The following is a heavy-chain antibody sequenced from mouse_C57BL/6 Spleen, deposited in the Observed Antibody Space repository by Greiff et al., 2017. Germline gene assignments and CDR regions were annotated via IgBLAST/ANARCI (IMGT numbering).Heavy chain of an antibody. CDR3: ARGIYYGNYEAMDY. CDR1: GYAFSSSW. J-gene: IGHJ4*01. CDR2: IYPGDGDT. Sequence: VQLQQSGPELVKPGASVKISCKASGYAFSSSWMNWVKQRPGKGLEWIGRIYPGDGDTNYNGKFKGKATLTADKSSSSAYMQLTSLTSADSAVYFCARGIYYGNYEAMDYWGQGTSVTVSS. D-gene: IGHD2-1*01. V-gene: IGHV1-82*01.